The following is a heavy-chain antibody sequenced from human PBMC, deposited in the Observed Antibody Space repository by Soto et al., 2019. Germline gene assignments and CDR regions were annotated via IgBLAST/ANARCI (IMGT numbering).Heavy chain of an antibody. V-gene: IGHV4-4*02. CDR2: IHHSGST. CDR3: ARGNFDY. Sequence: QVQLQESGPGLVKPSVTLSLTCAVSGGSIRSSNWWCWVRQSPEKGLEWIGEIHHSGSTNYNPSLKSRVTISVDRSNNQFSLKLSSVTAADTAVYYCARGNFDYWGQGTLVTVSS. J-gene: IGHJ4*02. CDR1: GGSIRSSNW.